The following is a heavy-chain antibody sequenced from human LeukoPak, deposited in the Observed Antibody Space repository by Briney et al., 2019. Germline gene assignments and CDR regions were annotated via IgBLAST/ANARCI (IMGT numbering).Heavy chain of an antibody. CDR1: GFTFSSYS. CDR2: ISSSSSYI. J-gene: IGHJ3*02. D-gene: IGHD3-16*01. Sequence: GGSLRLSCAASGFTFSSYSMNWVRQAPGKGREWVSSISSSSSYIYYADSVKGRFTISRDNAKNSLYLRMNSLRAEDTAVYYCARRRLGIGGAFDIWGQGTMVTVSS. V-gene: IGHV3-21*01. CDR3: ARRRLGIGGAFDI.